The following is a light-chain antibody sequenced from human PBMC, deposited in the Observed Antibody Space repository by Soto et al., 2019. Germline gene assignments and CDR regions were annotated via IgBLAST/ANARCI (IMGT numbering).Light chain of an antibody. CDR3: QSWGTGIRV. J-gene: IGLJ3*02. Sequence: QPVLKQSPSAAASLGASVTLTCTLSRGHSTYTIAWHQQQPDKGPRYLMKLKSDGSHSKGDGIPDRFSGSSSGAEGYLTISSLQSEDEADDYCQSWGTGIRVFGGGTKLTVL. CDR2: LKSDGSH. CDR1: RGHSTYT. V-gene: IGLV4-69*01.